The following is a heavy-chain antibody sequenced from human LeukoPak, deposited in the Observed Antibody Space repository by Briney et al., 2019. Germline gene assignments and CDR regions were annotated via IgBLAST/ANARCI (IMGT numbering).Heavy chain of an antibody. J-gene: IGHJ5*02. CDR1: GFTFSSYA. V-gene: IGHV3-23*01. D-gene: IGHD2-8*01. Sequence: TGGSLRLSCAASGFTFSSYAMSWVRQAPGKGLEWVSAISGSGGSTYYADSVKGRFTISRDNSKNTLYLQMNSLRAEDTAVYYCAKSHCTNGVCPNWFDPWGQGTLVTVSS. CDR3: AKSHCTNGVCPNWFDP. CDR2: ISGSGGST.